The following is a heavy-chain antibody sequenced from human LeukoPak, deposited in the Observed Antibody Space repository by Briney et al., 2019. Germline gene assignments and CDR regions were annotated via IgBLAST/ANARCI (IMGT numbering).Heavy chain of an antibody. Sequence: GGSLRLSCAASGFTFSSYAMSWVRQAPGKGLEWVSAISGSGGSTYYADSVKGRFTISRDNSKNTLYLQMNSLRAGDTAVYYCARASLLGYCSSTSCYQFDYWGQGTLVTVSS. V-gene: IGHV3-23*01. CDR3: ARASLLGYCSSTSCYQFDY. D-gene: IGHD2-2*01. J-gene: IGHJ4*02. CDR1: GFTFSSYA. CDR2: ISGSGGST.